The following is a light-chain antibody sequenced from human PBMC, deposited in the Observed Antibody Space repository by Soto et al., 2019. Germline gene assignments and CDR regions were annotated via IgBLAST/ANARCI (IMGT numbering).Light chain of an antibody. CDR1: SSDVWAYKL. Sequence: QSALTQPASVSGSPGQSITISCTGTSSDVWAYKLVSWYQQHPGKAPKLMIYEDNKRPSTISNRFSGSKSGNTASLTISGLQPEDEANYYCCSFAGSVTFVVFGGGTKLTVL. CDR2: EDN. J-gene: IGLJ3*02. V-gene: IGLV2-23*02. CDR3: CSFAGSVTFVV.